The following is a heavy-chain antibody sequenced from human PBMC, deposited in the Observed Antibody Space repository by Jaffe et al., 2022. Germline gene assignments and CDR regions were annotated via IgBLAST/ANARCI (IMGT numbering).Heavy chain of an antibody. V-gene: IGHV3-7*01. CDR3: ARDRLRYFDWPLSWFDP. CDR1: GFTFSSYW. Sequence: EVQLVESGGGLVQPGGSLRLSCAASGFTFSSYWMSWVRQAPGKGLEWVANIKQDGSEKYYVDSVKGRFTISRDNAKNSLYLQMNSLRAEDTAVYYCARDRLRYFDWPLSWFDPWGQGTLVTVSS. D-gene: IGHD3-9*01. CDR2: IKQDGSEK. J-gene: IGHJ5*02.